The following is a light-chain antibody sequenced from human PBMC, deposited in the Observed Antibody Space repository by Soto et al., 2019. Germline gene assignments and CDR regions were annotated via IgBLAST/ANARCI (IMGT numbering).Light chain of an antibody. V-gene: IGKV3-15*01. J-gene: IGKJ1*01. CDR1: QSVSTN. CDR2: GAS. CDR3: QQYSKWPPT. Sequence: ETVMTHSPATLSVSPGERATLSSRASQSVSTNVAWYQQKPGQAPRLLIYGASPRATGIPARFSGSGSGTEFTLTISSLQSEDFAVYFCQQYSKWPPTFGQGTKVDIK.